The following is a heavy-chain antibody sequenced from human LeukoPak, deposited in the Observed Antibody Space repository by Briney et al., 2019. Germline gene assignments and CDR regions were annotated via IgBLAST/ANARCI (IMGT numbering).Heavy chain of an antibody. Sequence: ASETLSLTRAGYGGSFSGYYWSWIRQPPGKGVEWIGEINHSGSTNYNPSLNSRVTISVDTSKNQFSLKLSSVTAADTAVYYCASRYYYDSSTFDYWGQGTLVTVSS. J-gene: IGHJ4*02. CDR2: INHSGST. D-gene: IGHD3-22*01. CDR1: GGSFSGYY. CDR3: ASRYYYDSSTFDY. V-gene: IGHV4-34*01.